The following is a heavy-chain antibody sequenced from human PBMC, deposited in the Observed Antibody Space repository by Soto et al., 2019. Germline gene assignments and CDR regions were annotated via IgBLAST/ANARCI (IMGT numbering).Heavy chain of an antibody. D-gene: IGHD4-17*01. CDR2: IYPGDSDT. CDR3: ARQDGDGLYYFDY. J-gene: IGHJ4*02. CDR1: GYSFTIYW. Sequence: GESLKISCKVSGYSFTIYWIGCVRQMPGKGLEWMGVIYPGDSDTRYSPSFQGQVTISADKSISTAYLQWSSLKASDTAMYYCARQDGDGLYYFDYWGQGTLVTVSS. V-gene: IGHV5-51*01.